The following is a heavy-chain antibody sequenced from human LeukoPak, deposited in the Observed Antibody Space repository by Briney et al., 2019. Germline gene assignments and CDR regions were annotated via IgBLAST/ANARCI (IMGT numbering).Heavy chain of an antibody. D-gene: IGHD2/OR15-2a*01. Sequence: GGSLRLSCAASGFIFTDYWMHWVRQGPGKELVWVARISGDGRGTTYADSVKGRFTISRDNAKNTLYLQMNSLRAEDTAVYYCARESQQYWSVGALDVWGQGTTVTVSS. CDR3: ARESQQYWSVGALDV. CDR1: GFIFTDYW. V-gene: IGHV3-74*01. CDR2: ISGDGRGT. J-gene: IGHJ6*02.